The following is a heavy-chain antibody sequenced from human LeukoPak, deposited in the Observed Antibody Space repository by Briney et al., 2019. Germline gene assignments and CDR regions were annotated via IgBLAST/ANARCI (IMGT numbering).Heavy chain of an antibody. V-gene: IGHV3-53*01. D-gene: IGHD1-26*01. Sequence: PGGSLRLSCAVSGFIVSSNYMSWVRQAPGKGLEWVSVIYSGGSTYYADSVKGRFTISRDNPKNTLYLQMNSLRAEDTAVYYCARYSGSYYYPPAWDLWGQGTLVTVSS. CDR1: GFIVSSNY. CDR2: IYSGGST. J-gene: IGHJ4*02. CDR3: ARYSGSYYYPPAWDL.